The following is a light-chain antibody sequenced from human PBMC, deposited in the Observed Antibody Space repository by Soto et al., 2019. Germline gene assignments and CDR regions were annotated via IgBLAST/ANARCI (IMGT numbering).Light chain of an antibody. CDR3: QQYGSSPGT. Sequence: EIILTQSPDTLSLSPVEIATLSCMPSQTVSSNYLAWCQQRPGQAPRLLIYGASTRAAGIPDRFSGSGSGTDFTLTISRLEPEDFAVYYCQQYGSSPGTFGQGTKVDI. V-gene: IGKV3-20*01. J-gene: IGKJ1*01. CDR1: QTVSSNY. CDR2: GAS.